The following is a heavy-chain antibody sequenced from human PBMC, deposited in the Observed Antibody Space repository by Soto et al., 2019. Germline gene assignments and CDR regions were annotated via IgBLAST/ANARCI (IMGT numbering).Heavy chain of an antibody. CDR2: ISYDGSNK. J-gene: IGHJ4*02. Sequence: QVQLVESGGGVVQPGRSLRLSCAASGFTFSSYAMHWVRQAPGKGLEWMAVISYDGSNKYYVDSVKGRFTISRDNSKNTLYRQKNSLRDEDTAVYYGARAYSRSGDVFDYWGQGTLITVSS. CDR3: ARAYSRSGDVFDY. V-gene: IGHV3-30-3*01. CDR1: GFTFSSYA. D-gene: IGHD6-13*01.